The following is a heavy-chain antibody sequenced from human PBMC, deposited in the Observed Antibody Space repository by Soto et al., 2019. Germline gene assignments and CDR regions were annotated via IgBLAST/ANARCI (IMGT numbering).Heavy chain of an antibody. V-gene: IGHV4-59*08. D-gene: IGHD6-19*01. Sequence: QVQLQESGPGLVKPSETLSLTCLVSNGSISSYFWSWIRQPPGKGLEWIGYVFHSGNTKYNPSLKSRVTISLDTPKNQFSLQVTSVTAADTAVYYCARHAGWKGPPDYWGQGALVTVSS. J-gene: IGHJ4*02. CDR3: ARHAGWKGPPDY. CDR1: NGSISSYF. CDR2: VFHSGNT.